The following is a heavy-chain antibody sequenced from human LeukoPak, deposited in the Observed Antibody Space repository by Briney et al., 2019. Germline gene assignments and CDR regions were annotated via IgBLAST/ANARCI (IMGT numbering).Heavy chain of an antibody. J-gene: IGHJ6*02. CDR2: ISYDGTNK. Sequence: PGRSLRLSCAASGFTFNTYGIHWVRQAPGKGLEWVAVISYDGTNKYYADSVKGRFTISRDNSKNTLYLQMNSLRAEDTAVYYCARPAGYCSSTSCYFYYYYYYGMDVWGQGTTVTVSS. V-gene: IGHV3-30*03. CDR3: ARPAGYCSSTSCYFYYYYYYGMDV. CDR1: GFTFNTYG. D-gene: IGHD2-2*03.